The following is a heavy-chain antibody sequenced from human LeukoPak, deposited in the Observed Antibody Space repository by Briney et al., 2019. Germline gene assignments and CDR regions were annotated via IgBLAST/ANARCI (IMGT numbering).Heavy chain of an antibody. CDR3: SRAADRIRYFDWFGRYNWFDP. J-gene: IGHJ5*02. D-gene: IGHD3-9*01. CDR1: GYTFTSYD. CDR2: MNPNSGNT. V-gene: IGHV1-8*01. Sequence: ASVKVSCKASGYTFTSYDINWVRQATGQGLDWMGWMNPNSGNTGYAQKFQGRVTMTRNTSISTAYMELSSLRSEDTAVYYCSRAADRIRYFDWFGRYNWFDPWGQGTLVTVSS.